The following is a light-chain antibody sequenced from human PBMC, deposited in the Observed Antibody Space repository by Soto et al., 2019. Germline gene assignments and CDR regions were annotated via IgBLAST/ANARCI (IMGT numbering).Light chain of an antibody. Sequence: QSALPQPASVSGSPGQSITISCTGTSSDVDGYNYVSWYQQHPGKAPKLMIYEVSDRPSGVSNRFSGSKSGNTASLTISGLQAEDEADYYCSSYSGSSNLNYVFGTGTKLTVL. V-gene: IGLV2-14*01. CDR2: EVS. CDR1: SSDVDGYNY. CDR3: SSYSGSSNLNYV. J-gene: IGLJ1*01.